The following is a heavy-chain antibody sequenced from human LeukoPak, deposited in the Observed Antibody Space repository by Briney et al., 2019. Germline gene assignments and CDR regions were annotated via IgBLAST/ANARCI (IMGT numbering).Heavy chain of an antibody. V-gene: IGHV3-11*01. CDR3: ARENDYVWGSYRPGPYWYFDL. D-gene: IGHD3-16*02. CDR1: GFTFSDYY. CDR2: ISSSGSTI. J-gene: IGHJ2*01. Sequence: GGSLRLSCAASGFTFSDYYMSWIRQAPGKGLEWVSYISSSGSTIYYADSVKGRFTISRDNAKNSLYLQMNSLRAEDTAAYYCARENDYVWGSYRPGPYWYFDLWGRGTLVTVSS.